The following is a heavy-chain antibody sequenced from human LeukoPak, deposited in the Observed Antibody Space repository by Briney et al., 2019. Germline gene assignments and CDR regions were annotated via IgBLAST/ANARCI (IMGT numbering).Heavy chain of an antibody. CDR3: AKVGFGWYQIDY. Sequence: GGSLRLSCATSGFTLSIYGMHWVRQAPGKGLEWVAFIRYDGTSQYYTDSVKGRFTVSRDNSMNTMYLQMNSLRVEDTAVYYCAKVGFGWYQIDYWGQGTLVTVSS. V-gene: IGHV3-30*02. J-gene: IGHJ4*02. CDR2: IRYDGTSQ. CDR1: GFTLSIYG. D-gene: IGHD6-19*01.